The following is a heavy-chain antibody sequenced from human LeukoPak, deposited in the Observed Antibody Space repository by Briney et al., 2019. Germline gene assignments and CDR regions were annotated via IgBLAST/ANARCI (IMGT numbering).Heavy chain of an antibody. CDR1: GFTFSTYS. J-gene: IGHJ4*02. D-gene: IGHD6-13*01. CDR2: ISSSSSHI. Sequence: GGSLRLSCAASGFTFSTYSMNWVRQAPGKGLEWVSSISSSSSHIYYADSVKGRFTISRDNAKNSLYLQMNSLRAEDTAVYYCARPGSSSWYRFDYWGQGTLVTVSS. CDR3: ARPGSSSWYRFDY. V-gene: IGHV3-21*01.